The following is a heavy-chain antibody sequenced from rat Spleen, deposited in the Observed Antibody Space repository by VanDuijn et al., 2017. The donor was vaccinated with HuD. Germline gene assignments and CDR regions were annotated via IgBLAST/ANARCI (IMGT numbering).Heavy chain of an antibody. J-gene: IGHJ2*01. D-gene: IGHD3-4*01. V-gene: IGHV2-1*01. CDR3: ARGRTTPFDY. CDR1: GFSLASNS. Sequence: QVQLKESGPGLVQPSQTLSLTCTVSGFSLASNSVHWVRQPPGKTLEWMGGIWADGNTDYNSPLKSRLSISRDTSESQVFLKMNSLHTDDTAIYFCARGRTTPFDYWGQGVMVTVSS. CDR2: IWADGNT.